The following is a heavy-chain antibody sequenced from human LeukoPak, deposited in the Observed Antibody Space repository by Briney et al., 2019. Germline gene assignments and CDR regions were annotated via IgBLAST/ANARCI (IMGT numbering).Heavy chain of an antibody. V-gene: IGHV3-48*03. J-gene: IGHJ6*03. CDR3: ARDRKYCSSTSCYDLYYYYYMDV. CDR1: GFTFSSYE. D-gene: IGHD2-2*01. Sequence: GGSLRLSCAASGFTFSSYEMNWVRQAPGKGLEWVSYISSSGSTIYYADSVKGRFTISRDNAKNSLYLQMNSLRAEDTAVYYCARDRKYCSSTSCYDLYYYYYMDVWGKGTTVTISS. CDR2: ISSSGSTI.